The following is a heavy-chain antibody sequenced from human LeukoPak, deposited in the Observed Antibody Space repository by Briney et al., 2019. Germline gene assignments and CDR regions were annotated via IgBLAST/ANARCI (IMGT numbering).Heavy chain of an antibody. CDR1: GFTFSSYA. V-gene: IGHV3-30-3*01. CDR3: ARDGYYYDSSGYSY. J-gene: IGHJ4*02. CDR2: ISYDGSNK. D-gene: IGHD3-22*01. Sequence: TGGSLRLSCAASGFTFSSYAMHWVRQAPGKGLEWVAVISYDGSNKYYADSVEGRFTISRDNSKNTLYLQMNSLRAEDTAVYYCARDGYYYDSSGYSYWGQGTLVTVSS.